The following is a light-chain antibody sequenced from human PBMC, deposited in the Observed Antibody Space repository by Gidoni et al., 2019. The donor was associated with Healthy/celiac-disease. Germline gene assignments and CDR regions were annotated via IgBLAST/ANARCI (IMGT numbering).Light chain of an antibody. Sequence: EIVMTQSPATLSVSPGERATLSFRASQSVSSNLAWYQQKPGQAPRLLIYGASTRATGIPARFSGSGSGTEFTLTISSLQSEDFAVYYCQQYNNWPRWTFGQXTKVEIK. J-gene: IGKJ1*01. V-gene: IGKV3-15*01. CDR3: QQYNNWPRWT. CDR1: QSVSSN. CDR2: GAS.